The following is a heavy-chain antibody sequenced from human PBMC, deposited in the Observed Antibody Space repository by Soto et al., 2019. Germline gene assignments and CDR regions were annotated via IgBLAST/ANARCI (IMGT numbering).Heavy chain of an antibody. J-gene: IGHJ2*01. CDR2: LNIAGTI. D-gene: IGHD6-13*01. Sequence: QLQESGPGLVKPSETLSLTCSVSGASISSFNWNWVRQPAGKGPEWVGRLNIAGTINYNPSLKRRITMSMDTSKNQISLHLRSVTAADTAIYYCARERVEYTSSWFWYFSHWGHGTLVTVSS. CDR3: ARERVEYTSSWFWYFSH. V-gene: IGHV4-4*07. CDR1: GASISSFN.